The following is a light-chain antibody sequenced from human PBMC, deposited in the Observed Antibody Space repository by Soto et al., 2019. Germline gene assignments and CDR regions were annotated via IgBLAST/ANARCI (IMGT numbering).Light chain of an antibody. CDR2: DVS. Sequence: QSALTQPASVSGSPGQSITISCTGTSSDVGGYNYVSWYQQHPGKAPKLMIYDVSSRPSGVSNRFSGSKSGNTASLTISGLQAEDEADYYCSSYTSSSPLGFGTGTKLTVL. V-gene: IGLV2-14*01. J-gene: IGLJ1*01. CDR3: SSYTSSSPLG. CDR1: SSDVGGYNY.